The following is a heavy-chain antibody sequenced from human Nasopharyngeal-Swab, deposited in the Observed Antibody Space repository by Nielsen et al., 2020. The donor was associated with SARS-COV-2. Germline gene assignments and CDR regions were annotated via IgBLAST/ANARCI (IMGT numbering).Heavy chain of an antibody. CDR2: VSYSGST. D-gene: IGHD3-9*01. CDR3: ARGLTGYYISEWFDP. Sequence: SETLSLTCTVSGGAIGTADYYWTWVRQQPGKGLEWIGYVSYSGSTYYNPSLKSRLTISRDTSKNQFSLKMTSVTAADTAVYYCARGLTGYYISEWFDPWGQGTLVTVSS. J-gene: IGHJ5*02. V-gene: IGHV4-31*03. CDR1: GGAIGTADYY.